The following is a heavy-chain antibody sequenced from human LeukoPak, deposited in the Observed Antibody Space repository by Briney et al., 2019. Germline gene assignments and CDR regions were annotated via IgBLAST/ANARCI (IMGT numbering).Heavy chain of an antibody. CDR1: GYTFTGYD. CDR3: ARGRLNGNVDF. V-gene: IGHV1-8*01. D-gene: IGHD1-20*01. J-gene: IGHJ4*02. Sequence: GSVTVSCKTSGYTFTGYDINWVRQAAGQGVEWMGWMHPNSGDTGYSHNLQGRITITRDSSTATVFMELSSLRSEDTAMYYCARGRLNGNVDFWGQGTLVTVSS. CDR2: MHPNSGDT.